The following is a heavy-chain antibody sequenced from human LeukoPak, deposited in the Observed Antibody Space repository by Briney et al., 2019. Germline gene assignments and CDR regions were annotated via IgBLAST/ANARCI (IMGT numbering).Heavy chain of an antibody. CDR1: GGSISSYY. CDR3: ARGFVFDGYNLDY. V-gene: IGHV4-59*01. Sequence: PSETLSLTCTVSGGSISSYYWSWIRQPPGKGLEWIGYIYYSGSTNYNPSLESRVTISVDTSKNQFSLKLSSVTAADTAVYYCARGFVFDGYNLDYWGQGTLVTVSS. CDR2: IYYSGST. D-gene: IGHD5-24*01. J-gene: IGHJ4*02.